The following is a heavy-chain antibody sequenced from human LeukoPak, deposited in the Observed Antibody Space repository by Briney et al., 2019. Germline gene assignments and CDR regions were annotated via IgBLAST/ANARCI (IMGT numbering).Heavy chain of an antibody. Sequence: GGSLRLSCAAPGFTFSRFRMSWVRQAPGKGLEWVANIKQDGSEKYYVDSVKGRFTISRDNAKNSLYLQMNSLRAEDTAVFYCARDGTYTDYDPDFDIWGQGTLVTVSS. CDR1: GFTFSRFR. J-gene: IGHJ4*02. V-gene: IGHV3-7*04. CDR2: IKQDGSEK. CDR3: ARDGTYTDYDPDFDI. D-gene: IGHD5-12*01.